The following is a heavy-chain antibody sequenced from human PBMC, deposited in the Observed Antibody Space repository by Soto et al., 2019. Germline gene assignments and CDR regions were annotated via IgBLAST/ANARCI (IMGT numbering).Heavy chain of an antibody. CDR1: GFTFSSYA. V-gene: IGHV3-23*01. CDR3: AKDPVVGATTRGDYFDY. Sequence: EVQLLESGGGLVQPGGSLRLSCAASGFTFSSYAMSWVRQAPGKGLEWVSAISGSGGSTYYADSVKGRFTISRDNSKNTLYLQMNSLRAEDTAVYYCAKDPVVGATTRGDYFDYWGQGTLVTVSS. CDR2: ISGSGGST. J-gene: IGHJ4*02. D-gene: IGHD1-26*01.